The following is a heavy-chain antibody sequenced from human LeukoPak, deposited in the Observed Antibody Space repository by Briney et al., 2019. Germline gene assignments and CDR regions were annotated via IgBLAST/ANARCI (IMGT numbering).Heavy chain of an antibody. J-gene: IGHJ6*02. CDR3: AKENVLAVAGTNYYYGMDV. Sequence: PGGSLRLSCAASGFTFSRFDMHWVRQPTGKGLEWVSTIGAAGDTFYSDSVKGRFTISRDNAKNSLYLRMNDLRGGDTARYYCAKENVLAVAGTNYYYGMDVWGQGTPVTVS. D-gene: IGHD6-19*01. CDR1: GFTFSRFD. V-gene: IGHV3-13*01. CDR2: IGAAGDT.